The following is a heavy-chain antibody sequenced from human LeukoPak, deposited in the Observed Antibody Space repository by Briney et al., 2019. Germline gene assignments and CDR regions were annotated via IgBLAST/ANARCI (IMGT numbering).Heavy chain of an antibody. Sequence: SQTLSLTCTVSGGSFTIGTYYWSWIRQPAGKGLEWIGRIYTSGSTNYNPSLKSRVTISVDTSKNQFSLKLSSVTAADTAVYYCARFDCSGGSCYPDYWGQGTLVTVSS. D-gene: IGHD2-15*01. CDR2: IYTSGST. V-gene: IGHV4-61*02. CDR1: GGSFTIGTYY. J-gene: IGHJ4*02. CDR3: ARFDCSGGSCYPDY.